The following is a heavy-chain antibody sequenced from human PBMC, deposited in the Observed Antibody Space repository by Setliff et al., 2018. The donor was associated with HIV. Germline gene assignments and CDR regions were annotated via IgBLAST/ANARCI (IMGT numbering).Heavy chain of an antibody. CDR3: AITTVTTNRDWGAFDI. D-gene: IGHD4-17*01. CDR2: INHGGDT. V-gene: IGHV4-34*01. CDR1: GQSISGYY. J-gene: IGHJ3*02. Sequence: ETLSLTCAVYGQSISGYYWSWIRQTPGKGLEWIGEINHGGDTNYNPSLKSRVTISVGSSYNHFSLKLSSVTAADTAVYYCAITTVTTNRDWGAFDIWGQGTKVTVSS.